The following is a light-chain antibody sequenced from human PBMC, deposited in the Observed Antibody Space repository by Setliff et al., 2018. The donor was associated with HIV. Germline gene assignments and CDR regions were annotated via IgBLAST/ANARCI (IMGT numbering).Light chain of an antibody. Sequence: QSALAQPASVSGSPGQSITISCTATTSDVGGYSYVSWYQHHPGKAPKLMIYEVSNRPSGVSNRFSGSKSGNTASLTISGLQAEDEADYFCSSYTSSSTYVFGAGTKVTV. CDR3: SSYTSSSTYV. J-gene: IGLJ1*01. CDR2: EVS. CDR1: TSDVGGYSY. V-gene: IGLV2-14*01.